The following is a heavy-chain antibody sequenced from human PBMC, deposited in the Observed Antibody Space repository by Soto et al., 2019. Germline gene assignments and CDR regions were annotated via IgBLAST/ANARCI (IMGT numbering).Heavy chain of an antibody. CDR1: GYTFTSYH. CDR2: INPSGVST. D-gene: IGHD2-15*01. J-gene: IGHJ5*02. Sequence: QVQLVQSGAEVKKPGASVNVSCKASGYTFTSYHVHWVRQAPGQVLEWMGIINPSGVSTSYAKKFQGRVTMTRDTSTSTVYMQLSSLRSEDTAVYYCARDEGYCSGGSCFPDNWFDPWGQGTLVTVSS. CDR3: ARDEGYCSGGSCFPDNWFDP. V-gene: IGHV1-46*03.